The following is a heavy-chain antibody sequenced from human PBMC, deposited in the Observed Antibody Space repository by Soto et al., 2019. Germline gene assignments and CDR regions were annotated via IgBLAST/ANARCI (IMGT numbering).Heavy chain of an antibody. J-gene: IGHJ4*02. CDR3: ARSARYGVVGDY. CDR1: GGPFSGYY. CDR2: MNPGVSS. V-gene: IGHV4-34*01. Sequence: PSETLSLTCAVNGGPFSGYYWSWIRQPPGKGLEWIGEMNPGVSSNYNPSLKSRVTVSVDTSKKQFSLKLTSVTAADTAVYFCARSARYGVVGDYWGQGTGVTVSS. D-gene: IGHD2-15*01.